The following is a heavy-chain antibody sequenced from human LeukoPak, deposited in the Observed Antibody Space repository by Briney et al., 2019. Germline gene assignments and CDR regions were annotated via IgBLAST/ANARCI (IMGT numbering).Heavy chain of an antibody. D-gene: IGHD3-10*01. V-gene: IGHV4-39*01. CDR1: GGSISSSIYY. Sequence: SETLSLTCSVSGGSISSSIYYWGWIRQPPEKGLEWIGSIYYSGSTYYNPSLKSRVTISVDTSKNQFSLKLRSVTAADTAVYYCARRLGGSGSYYYWGQGTLVTVSS. CDR2: IYYSGST. J-gene: IGHJ4*02. CDR3: ARRLGGSGSYYY.